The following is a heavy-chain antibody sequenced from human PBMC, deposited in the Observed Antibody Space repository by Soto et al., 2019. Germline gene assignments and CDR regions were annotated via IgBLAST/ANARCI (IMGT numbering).Heavy chain of an antibody. CDR3: ARGGRRSGSYADAFDI. Sequence: HPGGSFRLSCSSSGFPFIAHFMSGVRQSTGAGLEWVANIKQDGSEKYYVDSVKGRFTISRDNAKNSLYLQMNSLRAEDTAVYYCARGGRRSGSYADAFDIWGQGKMVNVSS. V-gene: IGHV3-7*03. D-gene: IGHD1-26*01. CDR1: GFPFIAHF. J-gene: IGHJ3*02. CDR2: IKQDGSEK.